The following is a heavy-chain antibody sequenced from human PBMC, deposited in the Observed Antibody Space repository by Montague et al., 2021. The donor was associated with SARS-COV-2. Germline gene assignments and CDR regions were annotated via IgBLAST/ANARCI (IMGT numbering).Heavy chain of an antibody. CDR2: IYYSGST. V-gene: IGHV4-61*05. Sequence: SETLSLTCTVSGGSINSNSYYWGWIRQPPGKGLEWIGCIYYSGSTNYNPSLKSRVTISVDTSKTQFSLKLNSVTAADTAVYYCAREQDWAPHFDLWGQGILVTVSS. CDR3: AREQDWAPHFDL. J-gene: IGHJ5*02. CDR1: GGSINSNSYY. D-gene: IGHD3/OR15-3a*01.